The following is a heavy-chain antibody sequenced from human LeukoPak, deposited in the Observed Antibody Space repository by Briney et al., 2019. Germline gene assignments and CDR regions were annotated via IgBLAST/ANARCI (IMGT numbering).Heavy chain of an antibody. CDR2: IYHSGST. D-gene: IGHD3-16*01. J-gene: IGHJ4*02. V-gene: IGHV4-30-2*01. CDR1: GGSISSGGYY. CDR3: TRGAGWLIDY. Sequence: SQTLSLTCTVSGGSISSGGYYWRWIRQPPGKGLEWIGYIYHSGSTYYNPSLKSRVTISVDRSKNQFSLKLSSVTAADTAVYYCTRGAGWLIDYWGQGILVTVSS.